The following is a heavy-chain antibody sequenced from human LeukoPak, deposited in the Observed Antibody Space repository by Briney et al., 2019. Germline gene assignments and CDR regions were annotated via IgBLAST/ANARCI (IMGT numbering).Heavy chain of an antibody. J-gene: IGHJ3*02. Sequence: GGSLRLSCAASGFTFSSYAMSWVRQAPGKGLEWVSAISGSGGSTYYADSVKGRFTISKDNSKNTLYLQMNSLRAEDTAVYYCAKTSWDYDFWSGYQDAFDIWGQGTMVTVSS. CDR2: ISGSGGST. CDR3: AKTSWDYDFWSGYQDAFDI. V-gene: IGHV3-23*01. CDR1: GFTFSSYA. D-gene: IGHD3-3*01.